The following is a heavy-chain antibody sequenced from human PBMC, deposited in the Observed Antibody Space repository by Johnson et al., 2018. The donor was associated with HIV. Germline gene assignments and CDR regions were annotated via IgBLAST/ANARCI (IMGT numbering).Heavy chain of an antibody. D-gene: IGHD6-6*01. Sequence: QVQLVESGGGLVKPGGSLRLSCAASGFTFSDYYMSWIRQAPGKGLEWVSYISSDTTTMYYSDSVRGRFTISRDNSKNTLYLQMNSLRAGDTAVYYCARGSGASIGARGAFDIWGQGTMVTVSS. CDR1: GFTFSDYY. J-gene: IGHJ3*02. CDR3: ARGSGASIGARGAFDI. V-gene: IGHV3-11*04. CDR2: ISSDTTTM.